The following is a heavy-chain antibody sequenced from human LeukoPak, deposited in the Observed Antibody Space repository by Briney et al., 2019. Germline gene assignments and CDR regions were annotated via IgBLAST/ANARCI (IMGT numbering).Heavy chain of an antibody. CDR2: IKQDGGRL. CDR1: EFTCCSYR. CDR3: ARLGARQMLEY. J-gene: IGHJ4*02. D-gene: IGHD4-17*01. V-gene: IGHV3-7*01. Sequence: GGSLRCSCAASEFTCCSYRRVWVRHAPGNGREWVANIKQDGGRLYYLESVKGRFTVSRDNAKNSLYLQMNSLRAEDTAVYYCARLGARQMLEYWGQGTLVTVSS.